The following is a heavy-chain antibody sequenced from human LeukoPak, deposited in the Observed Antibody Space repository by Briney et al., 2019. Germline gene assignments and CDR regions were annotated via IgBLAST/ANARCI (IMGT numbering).Heavy chain of an antibody. V-gene: IGHV1-2*02. CDR2: INPNSGGT. CDR3: AXXXXXXXXXXSPPTADENLDY. CDR1: GYTFTGYY. Sequence: ASVKVSCKASGYTFTGYYMHWVRQAPGQGLEWMGWINPNSGGTNYAQKFQGRVTMTRDTSISTDYMELSRLRSDDTAVDYCAXXXXXXXXXXSPPTADENLDYWGQGTLVTVSS. J-gene: IGHJ4*02.